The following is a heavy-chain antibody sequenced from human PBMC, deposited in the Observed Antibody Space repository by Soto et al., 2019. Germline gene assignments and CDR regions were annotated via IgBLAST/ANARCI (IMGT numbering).Heavy chain of an antibody. CDR3: ARVMRVYAIRGDLDY. V-gene: IGHV1-69*01. CDR2: IIPISGTA. D-gene: IGHD2-8*01. J-gene: IGHJ4*02. CDR1: GGTFSTYG. Sequence: QVQLVQSGAEVKKPGSSVKVSCKTSGGTFSTYGINWVRQAPGQGLEWVGGIIPISGTASYAQRFQGRATITADESTSTAYMELSSLRSEDTAVYYCARVMRVYAIRGDLDYWGQGTLVTVSS.